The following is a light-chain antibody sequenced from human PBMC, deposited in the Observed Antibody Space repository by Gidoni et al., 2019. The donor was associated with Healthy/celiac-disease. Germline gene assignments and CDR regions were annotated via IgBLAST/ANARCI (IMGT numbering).Light chain of an antibody. V-gene: IGLV2-8*01. Sequence: QSALTQPPYASGSPGQSVTISCTGTSSDVGGYNYVSWYQQHPGKSPKLMIYEVSKRPSGVPDRFSGSKSANTSSLTVSVLQAEDEADYYCSSYAGSTLVVFGGWTKLTVL. CDR2: EVS. CDR3: SSYAGSTLVV. CDR1: SSDVGGYNY. J-gene: IGLJ2*01.